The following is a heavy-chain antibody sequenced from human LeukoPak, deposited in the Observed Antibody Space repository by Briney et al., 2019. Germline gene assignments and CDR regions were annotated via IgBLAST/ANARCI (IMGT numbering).Heavy chain of an antibody. CDR3: AKKLPGASYYFDF. V-gene: IGHV3-23*01. Sequence: GGSLRLSCIASGFTLSNYDMTWVRQTPGKGLEDVSSICSGGYTFYAGSVKGRFSISRDISQNTVYLQMNSLRAEDTAMYFCAKKLPGASYYFDFWGQGTLVTVSS. CDR1: GFTLSNYD. CDR2: ICSGGYT. J-gene: IGHJ4*02. D-gene: IGHD7-27*01.